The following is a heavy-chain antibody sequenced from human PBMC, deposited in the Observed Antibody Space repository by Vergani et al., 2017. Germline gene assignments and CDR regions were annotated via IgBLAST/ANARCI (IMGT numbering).Heavy chain of an antibody. Sequence: QVQLVQSGAEVKRPGASVKVSCKASGYTFTGYYLHWVRLAPGQGLEWMGWINPKNGLTKYAQRFQGRVSLTRDTSITTAFMELSSLRSEDTAVYYCARDSRYCSSTSCYVGRDWFDPWGQGTLVTVSS. CDR2: INPKNGLT. V-gene: IGHV1-2*02. CDR3: ARDSRYCSSTSCYVGRDWFDP. CDR1: GYTFTGYY. D-gene: IGHD2-2*01. J-gene: IGHJ5*02.